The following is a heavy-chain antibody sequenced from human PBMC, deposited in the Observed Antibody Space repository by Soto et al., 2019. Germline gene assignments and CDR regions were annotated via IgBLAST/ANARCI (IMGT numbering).Heavy chain of an antibody. Sequence: EVQLLESGGGWVQPGGSLRLSCADSGFTFSDYAMSWVRQAPGKGLEWVSAISHSGVSTYYADSVKGRFTISRDNSKNTLYLQMNSLRAEDTAVYYCAKKTTGWNRPFDYWGQGTLVTVSS. CDR1: GFTFSDYA. V-gene: IGHV3-23*01. CDR2: ISHSGVST. J-gene: IGHJ4*02. D-gene: IGHD6-19*01. CDR3: AKKTTGWNRPFDY.